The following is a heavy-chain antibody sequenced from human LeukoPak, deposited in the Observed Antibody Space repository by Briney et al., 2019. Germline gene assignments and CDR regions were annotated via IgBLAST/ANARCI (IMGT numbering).Heavy chain of an antibody. CDR3: AKSRLGYYVY. CDR2: ISYDGSNK. V-gene: IGHV3-30*18. J-gene: IGHJ4*02. D-gene: IGHD3-3*01. Sequence: PGGSLRLSCAASGFTFSSYGMHWVRQAPGKGLEWVAVISYDGSNKYYADSVKGRFTISRDNSKNTLYLQMNSLRAEDTAVYYCAKSRLGYYVYWGQGTLVTVSS. CDR1: GFTFSSYG.